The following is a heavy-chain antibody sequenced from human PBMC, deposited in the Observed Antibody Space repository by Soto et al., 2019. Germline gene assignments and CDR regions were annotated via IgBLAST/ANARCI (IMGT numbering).Heavy chain of an antibody. CDR1: GGSISSYY. CDR3: ARAWGYCSGGSCYSGWFDP. D-gene: IGHD2-15*01. J-gene: IGHJ5*02. V-gene: IGHV4-59*08. CDR2: IYYSGST. Sequence: PSETLSLTCTVSGGSISSYYWSWIRQPPGKGLEWIGYIYYSGSTNYNPSLKSRVTISVDTSKNQFSLKLSSVTAADTAVYYCARAWGYCSGGSCYSGWFDPRGQGTLVTVSS.